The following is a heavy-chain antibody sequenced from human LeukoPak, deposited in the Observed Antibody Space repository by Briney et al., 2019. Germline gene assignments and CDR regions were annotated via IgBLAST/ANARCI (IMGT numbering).Heavy chain of an antibody. CDR3: ARGSSGSAAILDY. V-gene: IGHV4-61*02. Sequence: SQTLSLTCTVSGGSISSGSYYWSWIRQPAGKGLEWIGRIYTSGSTNYNPSLKSRVTISVDTSKNQFSLKLSSVTAADTAVYYCARGSSGSAAILDYWGQGTLVTVSS. CDR1: GGSISSGSYY. D-gene: IGHD6-19*01. J-gene: IGHJ4*02. CDR2: IYTSGST.